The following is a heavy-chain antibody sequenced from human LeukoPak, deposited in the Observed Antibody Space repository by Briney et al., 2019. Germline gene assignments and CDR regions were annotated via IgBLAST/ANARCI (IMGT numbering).Heavy chain of an antibody. V-gene: IGHV4-59*01. D-gene: IGHD1-1*01. J-gene: IGHJ5*02. Sequence: SETLSLTCTVSGGSISSFYWSWIRQPPGKGLEWIGYIYYSGSTNYNPSLKSRVTISVDTSKNQFSLKLSSVTAADTAVYYCARHGTSGTNRNWFDPWGQGTLVTVSS. CDR1: GGSISSFY. CDR2: IYYSGST. CDR3: ARHGTSGTNRNWFDP.